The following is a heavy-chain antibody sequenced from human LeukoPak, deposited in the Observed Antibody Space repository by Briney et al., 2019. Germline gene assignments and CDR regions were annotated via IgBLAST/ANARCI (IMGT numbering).Heavy chain of an antibody. J-gene: IGHJ4*02. CDR2: ISGSGGST. Sequence: GGSLRLSCAASGFTFSSYAMSWVRQAPGKGLEWVSAISGSGGSTYYADSVKGRFTISRDNSRNTLYLQMNSLRAEDTAVYFCARGGVDYYGSGTYYLMYYFDYWGQGALVTVSS. CDR3: ARGGVDYYGSGTYYLMYYFDY. D-gene: IGHD3-10*01. V-gene: IGHV3-23*01. CDR1: GFTFSSYA.